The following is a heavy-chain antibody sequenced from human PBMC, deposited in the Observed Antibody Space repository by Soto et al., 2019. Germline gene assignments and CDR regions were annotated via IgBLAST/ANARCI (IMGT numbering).Heavy chain of an antibody. J-gene: IGHJ4*02. CDR1: GFSLTTSGVG. CDR2: IDWDDDK. V-gene: IGHV2-5*02. D-gene: IGHD3-3*01. Sequence: QITLNESGPTVVRPTETLTLTCRFSGFSLTTSGVGVGWIRQSPGKAPVWLALIDWDDDKRYSASLKSRLTITKDTSKNQVVLTVSDLDPTDTATYYCAHRVLRTVFGLVTTTAIYFDFWGQGTPVAVSS. CDR3: AHRVLRTVFGLVTTTAIYFDF.